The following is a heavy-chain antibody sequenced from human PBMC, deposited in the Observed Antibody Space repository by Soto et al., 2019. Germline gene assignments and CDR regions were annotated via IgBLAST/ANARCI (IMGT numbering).Heavy chain of an antibody. J-gene: IGHJ4*02. D-gene: IGHD6-19*01. CDR2: ISSNGGST. V-gene: IGHV3-64D*08. Sequence: GGSLRLSCSASGFTFSSYAMHWVRQAPGKGLEYVSAISSNGGSTYYADSVKGRFTISRDNSKNTLYLQMSSLRAEDTAVYYCVKDPFSSGWYRAYLFDYWGQGTLVTVSS. CDR1: GFTFSSYA. CDR3: VKDPFSSGWYRAYLFDY.